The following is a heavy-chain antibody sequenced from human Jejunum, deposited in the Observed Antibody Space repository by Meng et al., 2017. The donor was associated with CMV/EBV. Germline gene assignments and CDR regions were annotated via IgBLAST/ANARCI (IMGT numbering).Heavy chain of an antibody. CDR3: ASGSTIPDY. D-gene: IGHD1-1*01. CDR2: INHDGTDT. J-gene: IGHJ4*02. Sequence: VQLVESGGGVVQPGTSLRLSCVASGFHFPSYAMQWVRQAPGKGLEWVSRINHDGTDTKYADSVKGRFTISRDNARNTLFLQMHSLTVDDTAMYFCASGSTIPDYWGQGALVTVSS. V-gene: IGHV3-74*02. CDR1: GFHFPSYA.